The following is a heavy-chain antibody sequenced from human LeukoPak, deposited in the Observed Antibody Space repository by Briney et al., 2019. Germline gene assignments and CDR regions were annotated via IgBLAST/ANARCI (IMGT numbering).Heavy chain of an antibody. CDR1: GYTFTSYA. J-gene: IGHJ5*02. D-gene: IGHD3-9*01. Sequence: GASVKVSCKASGYTFTSYAMHWVRQAPGQRLEWMGWINAGNGNTKYSQKFQGRVTITRDTSASTAYMELSSLRSEDTAVYYCARGGTTASKYYDILNWFDPWGQGTLVTVSS. CDR3: ARGGTTASKYYDILNWFDP. V-gene: IGHV1-3*01. CDR2: INAGNGNT.